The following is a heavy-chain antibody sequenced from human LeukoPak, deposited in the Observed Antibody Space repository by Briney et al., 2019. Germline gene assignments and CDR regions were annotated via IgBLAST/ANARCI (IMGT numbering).Heavy chain of an antibody. V-gene: IGHV3-7*03. CDR2: MKGDGSEK. Sequence: GGSLRLSCAASGFTFSTYWMTWVRQAPGKGLEWVANMKGDGSEKHYVDSVKGRFTISRDNAKNSLYLQMNSLRAEDTAVYYCAKDPYLFKLYYYGSGSLIWGQGTMVTVSS. J-gene: IGHJ3*02. D-gene: IGHD3-10*01. CDR1: GFTFSTYW. CDR3: AKDPYLFKLYYYGSGSLI.